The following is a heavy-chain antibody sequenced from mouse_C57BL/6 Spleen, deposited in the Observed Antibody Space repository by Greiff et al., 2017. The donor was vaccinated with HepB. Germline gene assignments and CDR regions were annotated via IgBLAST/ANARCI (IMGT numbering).Heavy chain of an antibody. CDR3: ARDRGLRRTGYYFDY. Sequence: EVKVVESEGGLVQPGSSMKLSCTASGFTFSDYYMAWVRQVPEKGLEWVANINYDGSSTYYLDSLKSRFIISRDNAKNILYLQMSSLKSEDTATYYCARDRGLRRTGYYFDYWGQGTTLTVSS. V-gene: IGHV5-16*01. CDR1: GFTFSDYY. J-gene: IGHJ2*01. CDR2: INYDGSST. D-gene: IGHD2-2*01.